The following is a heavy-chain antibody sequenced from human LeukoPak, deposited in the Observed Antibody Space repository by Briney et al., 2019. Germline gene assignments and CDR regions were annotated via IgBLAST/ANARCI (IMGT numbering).Heavy chain of an antibody. J-gene: IGHJ3*02. CDR1: GGSIRSSSYY. V-gene: IGHV4-39*01. CDR3: ARHPPCVPQPHAFDI. Sequence: SETLSLTCTVSGGSIRSSSYYWGWIRQPPGKGLEWIGSLYYSGSTYYNPSLKSRVTISVDSSKNQFSLKLSSVTAADTAVYYCARHPPCVPQPHAFDIWGQGTMVTVSS. CDR2: LYYSGST. D-gene: IGHD1-14*01.